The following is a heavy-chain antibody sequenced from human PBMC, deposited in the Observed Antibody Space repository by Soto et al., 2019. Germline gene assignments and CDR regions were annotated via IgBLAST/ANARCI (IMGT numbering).Heavy chain of an antibody. Sequence: ASVKVSCKASGYTFTSYYMHWVRQAPGQGLEWMGIINPSGGSTSYAQKFQGRVTMTRDTSTSTVYMELSSLRSEDTAVYYCARDEGQNYDILTGYYSWIDYWGQGTLVTVSS. CDR2: INPSGGST. CDR1: GYTFTSYY. CDR3: ARDEGQNYDILTGYYSWIDY. J-gene: IGHJ4*02. D-gene: IGHD3-9*01. V-gene: IGHV1-46*01.